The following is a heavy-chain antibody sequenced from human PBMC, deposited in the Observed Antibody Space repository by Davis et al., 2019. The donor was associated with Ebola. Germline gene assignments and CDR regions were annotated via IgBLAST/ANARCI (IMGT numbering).Heavy chain of an antibody. J-gene: IGHJ4*02. V-gene: IGHV1-18*01. Sequence: ASVKVSCKASGYTFTSYGISWVRQAPGQGLEWMGWISAYNGNTNYAQKLQGRVTMTTDTSTSTAYMELRSLRSDDTAVYYCARWSDERVELGYYDSSGYYYDYWGQGTLVTVSS. CDR3: ARWSDERVELGYYDSSGYYYDY. D-gene: IGHD3-22*01. CDR1: GYTFTSYG. CDR2: ISAYNGNT.